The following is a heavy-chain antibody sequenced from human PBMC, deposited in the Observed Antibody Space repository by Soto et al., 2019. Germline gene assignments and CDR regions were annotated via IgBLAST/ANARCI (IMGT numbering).Heavy chain of an antibody. CDR2: ISSSSEFI. J-gene: IGHJ6*02. Sequence: PGGSLRLSCAASGFTLSSYSMNWVRQAPGKGLEWVSSISSSSEFIYYADSVKGRFTISRDNGKNSLYLQMNSLRAEDTALYYCAKSKLPHYYYDVMYFWGQGTSVTGS. V-gene: IGHV3-21*01. CDR1: GFTLSSYS. CDR3: AKSKLPHYYYDVMYF. D-gene: IGHD4-4*01.